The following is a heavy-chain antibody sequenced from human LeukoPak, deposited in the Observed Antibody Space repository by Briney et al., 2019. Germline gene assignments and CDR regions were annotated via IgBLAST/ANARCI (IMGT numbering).Heavy chain of an antibody. CDR1: GGSFSGYY. CDR3: ARLGAIVLMVCAKRGAFDI. V-gene: IGHV4-34*01. Sequence: PSETLSLTCAVYGGSFSGYYWSWIRQPPGKGLEWIGEINHSGSTNYNPSLKSRVTISVDTSKNQFSLKLSSVTAADTAVYYCARLGAIVLMVCAKRGAFDIWGQGTMVTVSS. J-gene: IGHJ3*02. D-gene: IGHD2-8*01. CDR2: INHSGST.